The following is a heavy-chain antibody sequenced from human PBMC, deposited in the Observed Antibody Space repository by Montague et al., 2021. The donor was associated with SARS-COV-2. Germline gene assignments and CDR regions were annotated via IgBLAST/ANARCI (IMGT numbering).Heavy chain of an antibody. J-gene: IGHJ4*02. CDR3: TTDYSDGLLWFGELPRYFDY. V-gene: IGHV3-15*01. CDR2: IKSKTDGGTT. CDR1: GFTSSNAW. Sequence: SLRLSCAASGFTSSNAWMSWVRQAPGKGLEWVGRIKSKTDGGTTDYAAPVKGRFTISRDDSKNTLYLQMNSLKTEDTAVYYCTTDYSDGLLWFGELPRYFDYWGQGTLVTVSS. D-gene: IGHD3-10*01.